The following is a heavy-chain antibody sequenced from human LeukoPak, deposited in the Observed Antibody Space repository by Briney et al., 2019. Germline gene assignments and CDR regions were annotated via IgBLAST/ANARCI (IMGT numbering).Heavy chain of an antibody. V-gene: IGHV6-1*01. CDR3: ARVAVAVAGTGWFDP. CDR2: TYYRSKWYN. D-gene: IGHD6-19*01. Sequence: SQTLSLTCAISGDSVSSNSAAWNWIRQSPSRGLEWLGRTYYRSKWYNDYAVSVKSRITINPDTSKNQFSLQLNSVNPEDTAVYYCARVAVAVAGTGWFDPWGQGTLVTVSS. CDR1: GDSVSSNSAA. J-gene: IGHJ5*02.